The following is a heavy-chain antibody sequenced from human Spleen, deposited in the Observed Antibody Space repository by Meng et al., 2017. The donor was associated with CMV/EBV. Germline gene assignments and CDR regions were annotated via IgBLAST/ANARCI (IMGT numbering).Heavy chain of an antibody. CDR3: ARDRCSSTSCPYRDY. CDR2: ISSSSSYI. D-gene: IGHD2-2*01. CDR1: GFTFSSYS. Sequence: GESLKISCAASGFTFSSYSMNWVRQAPGKGLEWVSSISSSSSYIYYADSVEGRFTISRDNAKNSLYLQMNSLRAEDTAVYYCARDRCSSTSCPYRDYWGQGTLVTVSS. V-gene: IGHV3-21*01. J-gene: IGHJ4*02.